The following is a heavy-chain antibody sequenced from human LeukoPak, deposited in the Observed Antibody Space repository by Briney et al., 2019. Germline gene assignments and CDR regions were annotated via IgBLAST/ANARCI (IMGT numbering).Heavy chain of an antibody. CDR3: VSPRGFSYGYFDY. CDR2: IYHSGST. Sequence: SQTLSLTRAVSGGSISSGGYSWSWIRQPPGKGLEWIGYIYHSGSTYYNPSLKSRVTISADTSKNQFSLTLGSVSATDTAVYYCVSPRGFSYGYFDYWGQGTLVTVSS. V-gene: IGHV4-30-2*03. D-gene: IGHD5-18*01. CDR1: GGSISSGGYS. J-gene: IGHJ4*02.